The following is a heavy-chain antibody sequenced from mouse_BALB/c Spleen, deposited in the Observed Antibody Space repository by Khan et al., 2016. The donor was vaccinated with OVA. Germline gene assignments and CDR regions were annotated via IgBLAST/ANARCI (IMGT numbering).Heavy chain of an antibody. CDR2: ISNRGSTT. J-gene: IGHJ3*01. CDR1: GFTFSDYY. V-gene: IGHV5-12*02. D-gene: IGHD2-3*01. Sequence: EVELVESGGGLVQPGGSLKLSCATSGFTFSDYYMYWVRQTPEKRLEWVAYISNRGSTTYYPDTLRGRFTISRDNAKNTLYLQMSRLKSEDTAIYDCAREGEDGCLAYWGQGTLVTVSA. CDR3: AREGEDGCLAY.